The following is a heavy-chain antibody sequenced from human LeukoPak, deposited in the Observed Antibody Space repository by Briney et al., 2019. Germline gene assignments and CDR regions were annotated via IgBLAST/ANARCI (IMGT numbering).Heavy chain of an antibody. CDR1: GFTFSSYA. Sequence: GGSLRLSCAASGFTFSSYAMHWVRQAPGKGLEWVAVISYDGSNKYYADSVKGRFTISRDNSKNTLYLQMNSLRAEDTAVYYCAREDNYYGSGSYQYYYYYYYMDVWGKGTTVTVSS. J-gene: IGHJ6*03. CDR3: AREDNYYGSGSYQYYYYYYYMDV. D-gene: IGHD3-10*01. CDR2: ISYDGSNK. V-gene: IGHV3-30*04.